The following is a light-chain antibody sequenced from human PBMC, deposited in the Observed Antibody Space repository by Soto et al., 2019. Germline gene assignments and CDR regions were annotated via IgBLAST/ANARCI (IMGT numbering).Light chain of an antibody. J-gene: IGLJ3*02. CDR3: QTWGTGIRV. CDR2: LNSDGSH. CDR1: SGHSSYA. V-gene: IGLV4-69*01. Sequence: QSVLTQSPSASASLGASVKLTCTLSSGHSSYAIAWHQQQPEKGPRYLMKLNSDGSHSKGDGIPDRFSGSSSGAERYLTNSSLQSEDEADYYCQTWGTGIRVFGGGTKLTV.